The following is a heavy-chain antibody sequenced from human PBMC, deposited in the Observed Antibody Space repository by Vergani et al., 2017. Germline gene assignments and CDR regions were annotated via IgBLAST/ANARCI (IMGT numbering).Heavy chain of an antibody. J-gene: IGHJ6*02. CDR3: ARVEFVVGGSRAGNV. Sequence: QVQLVQSGAEVKKPGASVKVSCKASGYTFTSYDINWVRQATGQGLEWMGWMNPNSGNPGYAQKFQGRVTMTRNTSISTAYMELSSLRSEDTAVYYCARVEFVVGGSRAGNVWGQGTTVTVSS. CDR1: GYTFTSYD. V-gene: IGHV1-8*01. CDR2: MNPNSGNP. D-gene: IGHD2-15*01.